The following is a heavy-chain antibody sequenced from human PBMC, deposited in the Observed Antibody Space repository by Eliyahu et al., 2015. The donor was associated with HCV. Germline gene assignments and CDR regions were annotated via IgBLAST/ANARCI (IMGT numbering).Heavy chain of an antibody. CDR3: ARDWIVTQYYDFWSGYWGDYGMDV. CDR2: ISSSGSTI. V-gene: IGHV3-11*01. J-gene: IGHJ6*02. D-gene: IGHD3-3*01. CDR1: GFTFXDYY. Sequence: QVQLVESGGGLVKPGGSLRLSCAASGFTFXDYYXXWXRQAPGKGLEWVSYISSSGSTIYYADSVKGRFTISRDNAKNSLYLQMNSLRAEDTAVYYCARDWIVTQYYDFWSGYWGDYGMDVWGQGTTVTVSS.